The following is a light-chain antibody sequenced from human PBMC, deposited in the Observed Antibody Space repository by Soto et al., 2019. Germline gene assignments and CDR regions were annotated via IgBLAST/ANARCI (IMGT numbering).Light chain of an antibody. CDR2: ASS. CDR1: QTTSNF. CDR3: QQTFSTPYT. V-gene: IGKV1-39*01. Sequence: DIQMTQSPSSLSASVGNRVTITCRASQTTSNFRHWNQQKPGKAHKLLIYASSGLQSGGPLRFSGSGSVTDFTLTISSLQPEDFAPYYCQQTFSTPYTFGRGTKLEI. J-gene: IGKJ2*01.